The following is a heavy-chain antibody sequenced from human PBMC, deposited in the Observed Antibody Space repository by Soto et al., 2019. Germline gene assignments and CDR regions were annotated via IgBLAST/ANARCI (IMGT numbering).Heavy chain of an antibody. Sequence: ASVKVSCKASGYTFTSYGISWVRQAPGQGLEWMGWISAYNGNTNYAQKLQGRVTMTTDTSTSTAYMELRSLRSDDTAVYYCARASELGAVTTFRFDPWGQGTLVTVSS. CDR2: ISAYNGNT. CDR3: ARASELGAVTTFRFDP. J-gene: IGHJ5*02. D-gene: IGHD4-4*01. CDR1: GYTFTSYG. V-gene: IGHV1-18*01.